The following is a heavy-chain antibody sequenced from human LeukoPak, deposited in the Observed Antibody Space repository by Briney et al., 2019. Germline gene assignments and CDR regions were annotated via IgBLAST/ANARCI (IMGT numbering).Heavy chain of an antibody. Sequence: SETLSLTCTVSGGSISSSSYYWGWIRQPPGKGLEWIGYLSYSGSTSYNPSLKRRVTISADTSKNQFSLKMNSVTAADTAVYYCARSLSRSSYGNFDYWGQGTLVTVSP. CDR1: GGSISSSSYY. V-gene: IGHV4-61*05. J-gene: IGHJ4*02. D-gene: IGHD3-10*01. CDR2: LSYSGST. CDR3: ARSLSRSSYGNFDY.